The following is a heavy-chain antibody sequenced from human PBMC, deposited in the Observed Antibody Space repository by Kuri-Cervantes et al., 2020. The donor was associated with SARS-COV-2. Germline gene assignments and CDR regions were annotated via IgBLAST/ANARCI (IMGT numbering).Heavy chain of an antibody. Sequence: GGSLRLSCAASGFTFSSYAMSWVRQAPGKGLEWVSVISASGASTYYADSVKGRFTISRDNSKNTLYLQMNSLRAEDTAVYYCARAPPPASPRGGMDVWGQGTTVTVSS. CDR1: GFTFSSYA. D-gene: IGHD2-2*01. CDR3: ARAPPPASPRGGMDV. J-gene: IGHJ6*02. CDR2: ISASGAST. V-gene: IGHV3-23*01.